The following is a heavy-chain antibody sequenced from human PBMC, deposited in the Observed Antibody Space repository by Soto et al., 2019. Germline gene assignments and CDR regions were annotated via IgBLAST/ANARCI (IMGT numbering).Heavy chain of an antibody. CDR2: ISGSGAST. CDR1: GFTFSSYA. D-gene: IGHD2-2*01. CDR3: AKGDIVVVPAAVIAAAGATMAF. V-gene: IGHV3-23*01. Sequence: EVQLLESGGGLVQPGGSLRLSCAASGFTFSSYAMSWVRQAPGKGLEWVSAISGSGASTYYADSVKGRFTISRDNSKNTLYLQMNSLRAEDTAVYYCAKGDIVVVPAAVIAAAGATMAFWGQGTLVTVSS. J-gene: IGHJ4*02.